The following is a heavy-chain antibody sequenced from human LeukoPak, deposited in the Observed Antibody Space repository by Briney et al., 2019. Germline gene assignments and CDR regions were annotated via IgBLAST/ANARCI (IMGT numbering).Heavy chain of an antibody. CDR1: GITFRNFG. D-gene: IGHD3-10*01. J-gene: IGHJ3*02. V-gene: IGHV3-30*02. CDR3: VKAHGSGTNDAFDI. Sequence: PGGSLRLSCAASGITFRNFGMHWVRQAPGKGLEWVAFIRYDGSNKYFADSVKGRFTISRDNSKNTLYLQMNSLRAEDAAVYYCVKAHGSGTNDAFDIWGQGTMVTVSS. CDR2: IRYDGSNK.